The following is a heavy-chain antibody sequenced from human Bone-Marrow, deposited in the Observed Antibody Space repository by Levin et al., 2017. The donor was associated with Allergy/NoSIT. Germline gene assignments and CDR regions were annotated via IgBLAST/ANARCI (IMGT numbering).Heavy chain of an antibody. CDR3: ARGRNYDSSLLH. D-gene: IGHD3-22*01. CDR2: MNPKSGNS. Sequence: ASVKVSCKASGYTFTSEDINWVRQASGQGLEWMAWMNPKSGNSGSAQKFQGRVTLTRDTSVTTAYMELSNLTSEDTAVYFWARGRNYDSSLLHWGQGTLVTVAS. CDR1: GYTFTSED. J-gene: IGHJ1*01. V-gene: IGHV1-8*01.